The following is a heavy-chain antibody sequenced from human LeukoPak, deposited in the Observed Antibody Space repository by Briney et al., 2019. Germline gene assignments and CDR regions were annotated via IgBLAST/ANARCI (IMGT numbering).Heavy chain of an antibody. CDR3: ARGQLATAMGRDYFDY. CDR2: IYTSGST. J-gene: IGHJ4*02. CDR1: GFSLSTSGVG. V-gene: IGHV4-61*02. D-gene: IGHD5-18*01. Sequence: SGPTRVKPTQTLTLTCTFSGFSLSTSGVGVGWIRQAPGKALEWIGRIYTSGSTNYNPSLKSRVSMAVDTSKNQFSLKLTSVTAADTAVYYCARGQLATAMGRDYFDYWGQGTVVTVSS.